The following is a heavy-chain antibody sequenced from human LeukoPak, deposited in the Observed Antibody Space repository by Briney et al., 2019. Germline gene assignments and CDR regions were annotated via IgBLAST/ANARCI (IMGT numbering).Heavy chain of an antibody. Sequence: GASVKVSCKASGYTFTSYDINWVRQATGQGLEWMGWMNPNSGNTGYAQKFQGRVTITADESTSTAYMELSSLRSEDTAVYYCARDDAGYYYGSGSYYRGAFDIWGQGTMVTVSS. V-gene: IGHV1-8*03. D-gene: IGHD3-10*01. CDR3: ARDDAGYYYGSGSYYRGAFDI. CDR1: GYTFTSYD. CDR2: MNPNSGNT. J-gene: IGHJ3*02.